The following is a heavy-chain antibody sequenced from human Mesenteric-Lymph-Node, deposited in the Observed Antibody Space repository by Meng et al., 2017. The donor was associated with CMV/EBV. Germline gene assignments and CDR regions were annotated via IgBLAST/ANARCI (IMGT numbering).Heavy chain of an antibody. J-gene: IGHJ4*02. Sequence: GQFHQVGRGLLRPEETQAGTCAGAGGSFSGYYLNWIRQSPEKGLEWIGENNHSGSTTYNPSFTSRIIISVDTSTNQISLNMSAVTAADTAVYYCARGSSYDILTGYFDYWGQGALVTVSS. V-gene: IGHV4-34*01. CDR1: GGSFSGYY. CDR3: ARGSSYDILTGYFDY. CDR2: NNHSGST. D-gene: IGHD3-9*01.